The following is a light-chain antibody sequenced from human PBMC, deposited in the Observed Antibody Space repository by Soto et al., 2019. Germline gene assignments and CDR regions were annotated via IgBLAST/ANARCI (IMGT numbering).Light chain of an antibody. CDR3: QHYHPSSYT. V-gene: IGKV3-20*01. Sequence: EIVLTQSPGTLSLSPGGRATLSCRASQRISRSSLAWYQQKPGQAPRLLIYDVSSRSPGIPDRFSGSGSGTYFTLTISSLAPVDFPVYYCQHYHPSSYTFGQGTKLEIK. CDR1: QRISRSS. J-gene: IGKJ2*01. CDR2: DVS.